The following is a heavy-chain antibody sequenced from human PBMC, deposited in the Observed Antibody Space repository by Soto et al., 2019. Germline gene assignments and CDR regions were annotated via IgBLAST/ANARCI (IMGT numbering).Heavy chain of an antibody. Sequence: QVHLVESGGGLVKPGGSLRLSCAASGFTFSDHSMNWIRQAPGKGLEWVSYISSTGNTIYYADSVKGRFTISRDTANNSRQLQRNSLRGDDTAVYYCARGSIGFLKGGWFDPWGQGTLVTVSS. V-gene: IGHV3-11*01. CDR3: ARGSIGFLKGGWFDP. CDR2: ISSTGNTI. J-gene: IGHJ5*02. D-gene: IGHD6-25*01. CDR1: GFTFSDHS.